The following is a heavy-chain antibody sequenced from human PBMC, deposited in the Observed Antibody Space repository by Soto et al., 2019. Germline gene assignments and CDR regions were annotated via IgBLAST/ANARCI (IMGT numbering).Heavy chain of an antibody. D-gene: IGHD3-10*01. CDR1: GFTFSNAW. J-gene: IGHJ4*02. CDR3: TVKLDGSGSYGRGVDY. CDR2: IKSKTDGGTT. Sequence: EVQLVESGGGLVKPGGSLRLSCAASGFTFSNAWMSWVRQAPGKGLEWVGRIKSKTDGGTTDYAAPVKGRFTISRDDSKNTLYLQMNSLKTEDTAVYYCTVKLDGSGSYGRGVDYWGQGTLVTVSS. V-gene: IGHV3-15*01.